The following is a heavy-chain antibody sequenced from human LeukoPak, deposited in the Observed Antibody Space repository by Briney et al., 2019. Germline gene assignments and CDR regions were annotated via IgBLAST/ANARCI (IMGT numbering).Heavy chain of an antibody. D-gene: IGHD1-26*01. V-gene: IGHV1-69*05. Sequence: GASVKVSCKASGGTFSSYAISWVRQAPGQGLEWMGGIIPIFGTANYAQKLQGRVTMTTDTSTSTAYMELRSLRSDDTAVYYCARDLRSGSYPSDYWGREPWSPSPQ. J-gene: IGHJ4*02. CDR1: GGTFSSYA. CDR2: IIPIFGTA. CDR3: ARDLRSGSYPSDY.